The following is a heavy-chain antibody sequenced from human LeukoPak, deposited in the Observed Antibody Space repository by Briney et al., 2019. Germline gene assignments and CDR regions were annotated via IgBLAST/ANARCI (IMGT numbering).Heavy chain of an antibody. CDR3: ARERRTTGIAAAGTSAFDI. Sequence: SETLSLTCTVSGGSISSGGYYWSWIRQPPGKGLEWIGYIYHSGSTYYNPSLKSRVTISVGRSKNQFSLKLSSVTAADTAVYYCARERRTTGIAAAGTSAFDIWGQGTMVTVSS. V-gene: IGHV4-30-2*01. CDR2: IYHSGST. CDR1: GGSISSGGYY. D-gene: IGHD6-13*01. J-gene: IGHJ3*02.